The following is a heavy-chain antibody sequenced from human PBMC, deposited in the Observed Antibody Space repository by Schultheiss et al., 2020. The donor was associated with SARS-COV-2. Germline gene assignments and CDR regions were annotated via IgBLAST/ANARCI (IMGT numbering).Heavy chain of an antibody. D-gene: IGHD4-17*01. CDR3: ARDVGDYGPYYYYGMDV. CDR2: ISSSGSTI. V-gene: IGHV3-48*03. Sequence: GGSLRLSCAASGFTFSSYEMNWVRQAPGKGLEWVSYISSSGSTIYYADSVKGRFTISRDNAKNSLYLQMNSLRAEDTAVYYCARDVGDYGPYYYYGMDVWGQGTLVTVSS. J-gene: IGHJ6*02. CDR1: GFTFSSYE.